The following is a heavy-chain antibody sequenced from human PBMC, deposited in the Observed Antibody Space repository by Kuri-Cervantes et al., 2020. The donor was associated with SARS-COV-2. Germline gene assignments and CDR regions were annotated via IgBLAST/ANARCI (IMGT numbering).Heavy chain of an antibody. CDR2: IYSGGAT. CDR1: GLTVTETY. Sequence: LSLTCVGSGLTVTETYMSWVRQGPGKGLEWVSLIYSGGATYYADSLKGRFTISRDKSTDTLYLQIDSLRAEDTAVYYCATVSLGSGYFEYWGQGSLVTVSS. D-gene: IGHD1-26*01. V-gene: IGHV3-53*01. J-gene: IGHJ4*02. CDR3: ATVSLGSGYFEY.